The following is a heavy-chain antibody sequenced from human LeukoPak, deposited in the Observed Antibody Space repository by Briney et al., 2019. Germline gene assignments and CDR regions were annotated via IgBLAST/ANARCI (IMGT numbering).Heavy chain of an antibody. CDR1: GGSLSSGSYY. J-gene: IGHJ5*02. CDR3: ARDGGYCKSTRCSGKGLVGP. Sequence: TSETLSLTCTVSGGSLSSGSYYWSWIRQPPGKGLEWNVYIYYSGSTNFNPSLKSRVTISVNTSKNQFSLKLSSFTAGGTAVDYWARDGGYCKSTRCSGKGLVGPWGQGTLVTVSS. D-gene: IGHD2-2*01. V-gene: IGHV4-61*01. CDR2: IYYSGST.